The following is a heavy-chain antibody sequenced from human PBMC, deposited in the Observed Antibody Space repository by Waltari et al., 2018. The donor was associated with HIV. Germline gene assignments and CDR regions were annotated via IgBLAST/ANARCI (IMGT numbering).Heavy chain of an antibody. J-gene: IGHJ4*02. Sequence: QLQLQESGPGLVKPSETLSLTCTVSAGSIRSSRYYWVWIRRPPGKGLEWIGSIYYSGSTYYNPSLKSRVTISVDTSKNQFSLKLSSVTAADTAVYYCARLGAVAGKFWASDYWGQGTLVTVSS. CDR2: IYYSGST. CDR3: ARLGAVAGKFWASDY. D-gene: IGHD6-19*01. CDR1: AGSIRSSRYY. V-gene: IGHV4-39*01.